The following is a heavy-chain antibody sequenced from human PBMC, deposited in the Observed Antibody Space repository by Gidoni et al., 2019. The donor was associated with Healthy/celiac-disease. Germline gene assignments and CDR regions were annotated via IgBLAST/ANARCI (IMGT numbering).Heavy chain of an antibody. J-gene: IGHJ5*02. D-gene: IGHD3-22*01. CDR2: ISAYNGNT. Sequence: QVQLVQSGAEVKKPGASVKVSCKASGYTFTSYGISWVRQAPGQGLEWMGWISAYNGNTNYAQKLQGRVTMTTDTSTSTAYMELRSLRSDDTAVYYCARESPGYYYDSSGSKGAFDPWGQGTLVTVSS. CDR3: ARESPGYYYDSSGSKGAFDP. CDR1: GYTFTSYG. V-gene: IGHV1-18*01.